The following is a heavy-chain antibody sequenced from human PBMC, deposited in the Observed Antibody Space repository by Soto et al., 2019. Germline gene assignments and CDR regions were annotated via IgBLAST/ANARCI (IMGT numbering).Heavy chain of an antibody. Sequence: ASAKVSSKASGYTFASYGISLVREPPVQRLEWMGWISAYNGNTNYAQKLQGRVTMTTDTSTSTAYMELRSLRSDDTAVYYCARVGYGDYRVYMDVWGKGTTVTVSS. D-gene: IGHD4-17*01. CDR3: ARVGYGDYRVYMDV. CDR2: ISAYNGNT. CDR1: GYTFASYG. J-gene: IGHJ6*03. V-gene: IGHV1-18*04.